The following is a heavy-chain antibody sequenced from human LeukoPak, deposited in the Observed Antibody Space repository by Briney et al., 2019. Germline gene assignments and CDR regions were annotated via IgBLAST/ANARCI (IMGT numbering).Heavy chain of an antibody. CDR3: ATDLLGYSSGWYPIY. CDR1: GYTFTGYY. J-gene: IGHJ4*02. CDR2: INPNGGGT. V-gene: IGHV1-2*04. D-gene: IGHD6-19*01. Sequence: ASVKVSCKASGYTFTGYYMHWVRQAPGQGLEWMGWINPNGGGTNYAQKFQGWVTMTRDTSISTAYMELSSLRSEDTAVYYCATDLLGYSSGWYPIYWGQGTLVTVSS.